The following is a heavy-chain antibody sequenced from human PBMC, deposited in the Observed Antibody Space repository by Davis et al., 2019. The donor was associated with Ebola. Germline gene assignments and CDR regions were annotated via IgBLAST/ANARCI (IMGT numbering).Heavy chain of an antibody. Sequence: GGSLRLSCKGSGYSFTSYWIGWVRQMPGKGLEWMGIIYPGDSDTRYSPSFQGQVTISADKSISTAYLQWSSLKASDTAMYYCASSLIAARRLDAFDIWGQGTMVTVSS. CDR2: IYPGDSDT. J-gene: IGHJ3*02. V-gene: IGHV5-51*01. CDR1: GYSFTSYW. CDR3: ASSLIAARRLDAFDI. D-gene: IGHD6-6*01.